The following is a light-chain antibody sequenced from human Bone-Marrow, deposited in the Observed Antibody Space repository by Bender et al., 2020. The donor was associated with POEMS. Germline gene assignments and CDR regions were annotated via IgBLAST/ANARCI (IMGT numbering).Light chain of an antibody. CDR2: QDT. V-gene: IGLV3-1*01. CDR3: SSYAGSNTLV. CDR1: KLGEEY. Sequence: SYELTQPPSVSVSPGQTATITCSGEKLGEEYACWYQQKPGQSPVVVIYQDTKRPSGIPERFSGSTSGNTASLTLSGLQAEDEADYFCSSYAGSNTLVFGGGTKLTVL. J-gene: IGLJ2*01.